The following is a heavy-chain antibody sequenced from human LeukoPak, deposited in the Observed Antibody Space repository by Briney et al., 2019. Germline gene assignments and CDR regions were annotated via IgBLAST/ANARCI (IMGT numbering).Heavy chain of an antibody. D-gene: IGHD6-6*01. Sequence: SETLSLTCTVPGGSISSSSYYWGWIRQPPGKGLEWIGSIYYSGSTNYNPSLKSRVTISVDTSKNQFSLKLSSVTAADTAVYYCARGQSSPYYYYGMDVWGQGTTVTVSS. V-gene: IGHV4-39*07. CDR1: GGSISSSSYY. CDR3: ARGQSSPYYYYGMDV. CDR2: IYYSGST. J-gene: IGHJ6*02.